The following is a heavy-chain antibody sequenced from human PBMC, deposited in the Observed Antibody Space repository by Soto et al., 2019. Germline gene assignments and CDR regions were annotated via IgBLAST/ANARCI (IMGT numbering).Heavy chain of an antibody. CDR1: GFILDDYA. J-gene: IGHJ4*01. Sequence: EVQLVESGGGLVQTGRSLRLSCAASGFILDDYARHWVRQAPGKGLEWVSSISWNSGTIVYADSVKGRFTISRDNAKNSLYLQMNSLRTVDTAFYYCTKGRSTSCFAPVDYWGHGTLVTVFS. V-gene: IGHV3-9*01. D-gene: IGHD2-2*01. CDR2: ISWNSGTI. CDR3: TKGRSTSCFAPVDY.